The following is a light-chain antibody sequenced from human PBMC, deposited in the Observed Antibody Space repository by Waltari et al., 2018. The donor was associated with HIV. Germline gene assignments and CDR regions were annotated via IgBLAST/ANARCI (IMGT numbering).Light chain of an antibody. V-gene: IGLV1-44*01. CDR3: ATWDGGLTWGGRRSGRVV. CDR2: ADS. CDR1: DSNLRHSA. J-gene: IGLJ3*02. Sequence: PLLPQPPSASGTPGQRLTISCSGSDSNLRHSAVNWYQLLPGWSPKLLIYADSLRAKEDDDRFAVPKSGTAATLAIRGLQSDDEADYYCATWDGGLTWGGRRSGRVVFGGGTRLTVL.